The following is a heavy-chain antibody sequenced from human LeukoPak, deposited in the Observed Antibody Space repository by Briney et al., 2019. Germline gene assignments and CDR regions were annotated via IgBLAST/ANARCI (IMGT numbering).Heavy chain of an antibody. V-gene: IGHV4-59*01. J-gene: IGHJ5*02. CDR3: ARVSRGRSGPYNWFDP. CDR1: GGSISSYY. CDR2: IYYSGST. D-gene: IGHD2-15*01. Sequence: KPSETLSLTCTVSGGSISSYYWSWIRQPPGKGLEWIGYIYYSGSTNYNPSLKSRVTISVDTSKNQFSLKLSSVTAADTAVYYCARVSRGRSGPYNWFDPWGQGTLVTVSS.